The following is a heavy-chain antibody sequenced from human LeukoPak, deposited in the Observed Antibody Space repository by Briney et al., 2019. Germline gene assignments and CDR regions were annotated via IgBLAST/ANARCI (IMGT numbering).Heavy chain of an antibody. CDR2: INPNSGGT. Sequence: GASVKVSCKASGYTFTSYAMHWVRQAPGQRLEWMGWINPNSGGTNYAQKFQGWVTMTRDTSISTAYMELSRLRSDDTAVYYCAISRRGSCSSTSCYGGWFDPWGQGTLVTVSS. V-gene: IGHV1-2*04. CDR1: GYTFTSYA. D-gene: IGHD2-2*01. CDR3: AISRRGSCSSTSCYGGWFDP. J-gene: IGHJ5*02.